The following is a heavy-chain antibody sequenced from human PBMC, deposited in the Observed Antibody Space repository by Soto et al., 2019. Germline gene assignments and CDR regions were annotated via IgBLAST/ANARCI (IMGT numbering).Heavy chain of an antibody. D-gene: IGHD3-3*02. V-gene: IGHV1-18*04. CDR2: ISAYNGNT. CDR1: GYTFTTYG. J-gene: IGHJ4*02. CDR3: AREHFPSTCDRFDY. Sequence: QVQLVQSGAEMKKPGASVKVSCKASGYTFTTYGISWVRQAPGQGLEWMGWISAYNGNTHYAQKLQGRVTMTTDTSSSTAYVELTSLRSVDTAVYYCAREHFPSTCDRFDYWGQGTLVTVSS.